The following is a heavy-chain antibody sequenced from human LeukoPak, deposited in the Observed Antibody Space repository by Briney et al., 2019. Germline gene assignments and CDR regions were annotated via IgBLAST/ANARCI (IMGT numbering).Heavy chain of an antibody. J-gene: IGHJ4*02. CDR1: GFTFNTYG. CDR2: MRSDGSDI. Sequence: PGKSLRLSCEASGFTFNTYGMHWVRQAPGKGLEWVAVMRSDGSDIYYADSVKGRFTISRDNSKNTLYLQMNSLRAEDTAVYYCARDQSPKWGSGDRYFDYWGQGTLVTVST. D-gene: IGHD7-27*01. CDR3: ARDQSPKWGSGDRYFDY. V-gene: IGHV3-33*01.